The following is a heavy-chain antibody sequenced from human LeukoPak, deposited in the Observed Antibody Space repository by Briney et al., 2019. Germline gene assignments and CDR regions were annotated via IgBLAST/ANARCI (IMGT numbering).Heavy chain of an antibody. CDR1: GGSINSGSYY. V-gene: IGHV4-61*02. CDR2: IYTSGST. D-gene: IGHD4-23*01. Sequence: SETLSLTCTVSGGSINSGSYYWSWIRQPAGKGLEWIGRIYTSGSTNYNPSLKSRVTISVDTSKNQFSLKLSSVTAADTAVYYCARDDYGGNSGYWGQGTLVTVSS. CDR3: ARDDYGGNSGY. J-gene: IGHJ4*02.